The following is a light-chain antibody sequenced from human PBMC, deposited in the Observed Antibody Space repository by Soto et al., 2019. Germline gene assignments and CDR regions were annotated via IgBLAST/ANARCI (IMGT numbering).Light chain of an antibody. V-gene: IGKV3-15*01. CDR3: QQYNKRWT. J-gene: IGKJ1*01. CDR1: QSVNSN. Sequence: EIVMTQSPATLSVSPGERLTLSCRASQSVNSNLAWYQQKPGQAPRLLIYGASTRATGIPARCSGSGSGTEFTLTISSLQSEDFAIYYCQQYNKRWTFGQGTKVEIK. CDR2: GAS.